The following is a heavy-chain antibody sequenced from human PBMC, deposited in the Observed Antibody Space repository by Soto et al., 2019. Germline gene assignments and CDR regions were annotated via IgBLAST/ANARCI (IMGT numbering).Heavy chain of an antibody. Sequence: SGPTLVNRTQSLTLTCTFSGFSLSTSGVGVGWIRQPPGKALEWLALIYWNDDKRYSPSLKSRLTITKDTSKNQVVLTMTTMDPVDTATYYCAHRRRYYFDWGKGTLVTVSS. CDR3: AHRRRYYFD. D-gene: IGHD3-16*01. CDR1: GFSLSTSGVG. J-gene: IGHJ4*02. CDR2: IYWNDDK. V-gene: IGHV2-5*01.